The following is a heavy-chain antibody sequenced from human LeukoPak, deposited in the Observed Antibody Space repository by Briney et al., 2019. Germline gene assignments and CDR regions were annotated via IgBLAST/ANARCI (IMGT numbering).Heavy chain of an antibody. V-gene: IGHV4-39*01. Sequence: PSETLSLTCTVSGGSISSSSYYWGWIRQPPGKGLEWIGSIYYSGSTYYNPSLKSRVTISVDTSKNQFSLKLSSVTAADTAVYYCATDNWNYNYYYYYMDVWGKGTTVTVSS. CDR3: ATDNWNYNYYYYYMDV. J-gene: IGHJ6*03. CDR2: IYYSGST. CDR1: GGSISSSSYY. D-gene: IGHD1-7*01.